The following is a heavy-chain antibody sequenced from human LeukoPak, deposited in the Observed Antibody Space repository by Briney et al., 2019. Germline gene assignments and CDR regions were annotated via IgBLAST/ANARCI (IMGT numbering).Heavy chain of an antibody. V-gene: IGHV3-53*01. Sequence: GESLRLSCAASGFTVSSNYMSWVRQAPGKGLEWVSVIYSGGSTYYADSVKGRFTISRDNSKNTLYLQMNSLRAEDTAVYYCAREVVVAAYYYMDVWGKGATVTISS. CDR3: AREVVVAAYYYMDV. D-gene: IGHD2-15*01. CDR2: IYSGGST. J-gene: IGHJ6*03. CDR1: GFTVSSNY.